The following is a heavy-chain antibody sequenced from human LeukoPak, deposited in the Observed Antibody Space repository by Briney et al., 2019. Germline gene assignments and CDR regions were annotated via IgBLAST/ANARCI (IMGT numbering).Heavy chain of an antibody. J-gene: IGHJ3*02. CDR3: ARYGFSSVWQGGWHAFDI. D-gene: IGHD6-25*01. CDR1: GYTFTSYY. Sequence: ASVKVSCKASGYTFTSYYVHWVRQAPGQGLQWMEIINPTVGDTIYAQRFQGRVTMTRDMSTSTVYMELSSLRSEDTAVYYCARYGFSSVWQGGWHAFDIWGHGTMVTVSS. CDR2: INPTVGDT. V-gene: IGHV1-46*01.